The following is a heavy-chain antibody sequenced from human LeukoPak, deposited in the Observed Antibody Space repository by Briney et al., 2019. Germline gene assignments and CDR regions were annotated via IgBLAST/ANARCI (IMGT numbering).Heavy chain of an antibody. CDR2: IYYSGST. Sequence: TSETLSLTCTVSGGSISSNYWSWIRQPPGKGLEWIGYIYYSGSTNYNPSLKSRVTISVDTSKNQFSLKLSSVTAADTAVYYCARDTSYYDFWRGAGYYYMDVWGKGTTVTVSS. D-gene: IGHD3-3*01. CDR3: ARDTSYYDFWRGAGYYYMDV. J-gene: IGHJ6*03. CDR1: GGSISSNY. V-gene: IGHV4-59*01.